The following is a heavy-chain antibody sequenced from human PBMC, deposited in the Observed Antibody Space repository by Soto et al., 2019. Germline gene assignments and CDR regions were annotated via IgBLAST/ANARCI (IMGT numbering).Heavy chain of an antibody. CDR3: TTDGVAAADIYYYGMDV. D-gene: IGHD6-13*01. V-gene: IGHV3-15*07. J-gene: IGHJ6*02. CDR2: IKSKTDGGTT. CDR1: GFTFSNAG. Sequence: GGSLRLSCAASGFTFSNAGVNWVRQAPGKGLEWVGRIKSKTDGGTTDYAAPVKGRFTISRDDSKNTLYLQMNSLKTEDTAVYYCTTDGVAAADIYYYGMDVWGQGTTVTVSS.